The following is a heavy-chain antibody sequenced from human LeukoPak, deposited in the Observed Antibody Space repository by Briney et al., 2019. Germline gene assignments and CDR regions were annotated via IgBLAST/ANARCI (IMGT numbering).Heavy chain of an antibody. CDR2: TSPDGNEK. Sequence: PGGSLRLSCAAYGLTFNTYWMNWVRQAPGKGLEWVANTSPDGNEKYYADFVKGRFSIFRDNANSILYLQMNSLRGEDTAVYYCARDLVAGTPSPFDYWGQGTLVTVSS. CDR3: ARDLVAGTPSPFDY. D-gene: IGHD6-19*01. J-gene: IGHJ4*02. CDR1: GLTFNTYW. V-gene: IGHV3-7*01.